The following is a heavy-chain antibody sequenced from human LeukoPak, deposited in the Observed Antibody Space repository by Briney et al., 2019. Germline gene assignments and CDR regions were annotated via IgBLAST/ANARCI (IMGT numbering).Heavy chain of an antibody. CDR1: GFTFSNAW. Sequence: GGSPRLSCAASGFTFSNAWMSWVRQAPGKGLEWVGRIKSKTDGGTTDYAAPVKGRFTISRDDSKNTLYLQMNSLKTEDTAVYYCATPWFGESPYYFYMDVWGKGTTVTVSS. V-gene: IGHV3-15*01. D-gene: IGHD3-10*01. CDR3: ATPWFGESPYYFYMDV. CDR2: IKSKTDGGTT. J-gene: IGHJ6*03.